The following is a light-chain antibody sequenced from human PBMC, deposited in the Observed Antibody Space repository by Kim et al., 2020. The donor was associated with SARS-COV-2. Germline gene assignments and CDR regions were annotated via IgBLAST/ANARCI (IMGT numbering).Light chain of an antibody. Sequence: SYELTQPPSVSVSPGQTASITCSGDKLGDKYACXYQQKPGQSPVLVIYQDSKRPSGIPERFSGSNSGNTATLTISGTQAMDEADYYCQAWDSSTADYVFG. CDR3: QAWDSSTADYV. CDR1: KLGDKY. V-gene: IGLV3-1*01. J-gene: IGLJ1*01. CDR2: QDS.